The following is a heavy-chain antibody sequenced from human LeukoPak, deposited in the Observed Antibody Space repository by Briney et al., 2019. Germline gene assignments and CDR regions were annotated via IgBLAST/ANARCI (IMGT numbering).Heavy chain of an antibody. CDR2: ISGSGGST. D-gene: IGHD1-14*01. CDR3: AKVATPDHYYYYYMDV. Sequence: PGGSLRLSCAASDFSFITYAMSWVRQAPGKGLEWVSAISGSGGSTYYADSVKGRFTISRDNSKNTLYLQMNSLRAEDTAVYYCAKVATPDHYYYYYMDVWGKGTTVTISS. V-gene: IGHV3-23*01. J-gene: IGHJ6*03. CDR1: DFSFITYA.